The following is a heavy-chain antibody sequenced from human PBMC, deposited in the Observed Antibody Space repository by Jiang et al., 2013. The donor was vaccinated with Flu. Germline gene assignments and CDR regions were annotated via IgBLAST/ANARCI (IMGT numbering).Heavy chain of an antibody. CDR2: ISGSGDAT. CDR1: GFTFSSYA. J-gene: IGHJ4*02. CDR3: SPRY. Sequence: QLVESGGGLVQPGGSLRLSCSVSGFTFSSYAMNWVRQASGKGLEWVSGISGSGDATYYADSVKGRFTISRDNSKNTLYLQMNSLRAEDTAIYYCSPRYGGRGTLVTVSS. V-gene: IGHV3-23*04.